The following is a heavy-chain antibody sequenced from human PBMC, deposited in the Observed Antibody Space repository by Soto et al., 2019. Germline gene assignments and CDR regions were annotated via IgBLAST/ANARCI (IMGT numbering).Heavy chain of an antibody. J-gene: IGHJ3*02. CDR3: ARQQWLVLNAFDI. V-gene: IGHV4-31*03. CDR1: GGSISSGGYY. CDR2: IYYSGST. Sequence: SETLSLTCTVSGGSISSGGYYWSWIRQHPGKGLEWIGYIYYSGSTYYNPSLKSRVTISVDTSKNQFSLKLSSVTAADTAVYYCARQQWLVLNAFDIWGQGTMVTV. D-gene: IGHD6-19*01.